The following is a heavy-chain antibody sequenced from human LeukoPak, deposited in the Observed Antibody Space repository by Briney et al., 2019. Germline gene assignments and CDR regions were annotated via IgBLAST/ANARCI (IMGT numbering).Heavy chain of an antibody. CDR2: IWYDGSNQ. CDR1: GFTFSSYG. CDR3: ARTGYSRSSGPFDYYYYYMDV. J-gene: IGHJ6*03. V-gene: IGHV3-33*01. D-gene: IGHD6-6*01. Sequence: PGRSLRLSCAASGFTFSSYGMHWVRQAPGKGLGWVEVIWYDGSNQYYADSVKGRFTISRDNSKNTLYLQMNSLRAEDTAVDYSARTGYSRSSGPFDYYYYYMDVWGKGTTVTVSS.